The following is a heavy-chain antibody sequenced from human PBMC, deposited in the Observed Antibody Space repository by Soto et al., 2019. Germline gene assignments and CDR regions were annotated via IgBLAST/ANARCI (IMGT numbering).Heavy chain of an antibody. V-gene: IGHV4-59*01. J-gene: IGHJ3*01. CDR3: ARVWGGAFDF. D-gene: IGHD3-10*01. CDR2: IYYSGSI. Sequence: SETMCLTCTVSGGSISSYCWSWIRQTPGKGLEWIGYIYYSGSINYNPSLKSRVTISVDTSKNQFSLKLSSVTAADTAVYYCARVWGGAFDFWGQGTMVTVSS. CDR1: GGSISSYC.